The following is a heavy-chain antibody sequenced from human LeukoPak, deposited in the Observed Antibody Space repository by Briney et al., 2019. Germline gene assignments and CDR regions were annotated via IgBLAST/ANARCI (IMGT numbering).Heavy chain of an antibody. J-gene: IGHJ4*02. CDR1: GFTFSNYY. V-gene: IGHV3-11*04. D-gene: IGHD3-22*01. Sequence: PGGSLRLSCTASGFTFSNYYMAWIRQAPGKGLEWVSSISDSGNTIYDADSVKGRFTVSRDNAKNSLYLQMNSLRAEDTAVYYCARYFNSNGYSSLRGDYWGQGTLVTVSS. CDR3: ARYFNSNGYSSLRGDY. CDR2: ISDSGNTI.